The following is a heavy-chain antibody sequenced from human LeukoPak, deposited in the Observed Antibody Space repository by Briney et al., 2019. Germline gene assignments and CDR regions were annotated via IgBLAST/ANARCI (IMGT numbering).Heavy chain of an antibody. CDR3: AANWNYRGYYYYMDV. V-gene: IGHV4-31*03. J-gene: IGHJ6*03. D-gene: IGHD1-7*01. CDR1: GGSISSGGYY. Sequence: SETLSLTCTVSGGSISSGGYYWSWIRQHPGKGLEWIGYIYYSGSTYYNPSLKSRVTISVDTSKNQFSLKLSSVTAADTAVYYCAANWNYRGYYYYMDVWGKGTTVTVSS. CDR2: IYYSGST.